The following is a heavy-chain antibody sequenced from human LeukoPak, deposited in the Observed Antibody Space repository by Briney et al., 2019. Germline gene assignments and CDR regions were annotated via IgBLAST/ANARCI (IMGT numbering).Heavy chain of an antibody. J-gene: IGHJ4*02. CDR2: IKSKTDGGTT. V-gene: IGHV3-15*01. Sequence: GGSLRLSCAASGFTFSNAWMSWVRQAPGKGLEWVGRIKSKTDGGTTDYAAPVKGRFTISRADSKNTMYLQMNSLKTEDTAVYYCTTLGIAVAGTGCWGQGTLVTVSS. D-gene: IGHD6-19*01. CDR1: GFTFSNAW. CDR3: TTLGIAVAGTGC.